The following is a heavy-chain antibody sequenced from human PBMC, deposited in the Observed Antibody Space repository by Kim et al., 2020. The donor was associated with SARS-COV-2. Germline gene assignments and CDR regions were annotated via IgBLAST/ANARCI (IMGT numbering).Heavy chain of an antibody. J-gene: IGHJ4*02. CDR3: ARADSIAVAGPLDY. V-gene: IGHV3-30*04. CDR1: GFTFSSYA. CDR2: ISYDGSNK. D-gene: IGHD6-19*01. Sequence: GGSLRLSCAASGFTFSSYAMHWVRQAPGKGLEWVAVISYDGSNKYYADSVKGRFTISRDNSKNTLYLQMNSLRAEDTAVYYCARADSIAVAGPLDYWGQGTLVTVSS.